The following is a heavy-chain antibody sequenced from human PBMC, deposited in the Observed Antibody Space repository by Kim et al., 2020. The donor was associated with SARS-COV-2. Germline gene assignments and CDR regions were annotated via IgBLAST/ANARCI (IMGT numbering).Heavy chain of an antibody. D-gene: IGHD3-3*01. CDR2: IYTSGST. Sequence: SETLSLTCTVSGGSISSYYWSWIRQPAGKGLEWIGRIYTSGSTNYNPSLKSRVTMSVDTSKNQFSLKLSSVTAADTAVYYCARDQKYYDFWSGYYKPYYYGMDVWGQGTTVTVSS. CDR1: GGSISSYY. V-gene: IGHV4-4*07. J-gene: IGHJ6*02. CDR3: ARDQKYYDFWSGYYKPYYYGMDV.